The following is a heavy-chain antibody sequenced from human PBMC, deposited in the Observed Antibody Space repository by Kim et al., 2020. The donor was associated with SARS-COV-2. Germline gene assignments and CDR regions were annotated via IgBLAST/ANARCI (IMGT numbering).Heavy chain of an antibody. J-gene: IGHJ5*02. CDR1: GFTFSSYS. Sequence: GGSLRLSCAASGFTFSSYSINLVRQAPGKGLEWVSSISRSSSYIIYPEPVESRFTIFRGNSKNSLDLLMNSLKAEATAVYYCARDPEPNYDILTGYYGGGFAPSGQGTLVTVSS. V-gene: IGHV3-21*01. CDR2: ISRSSSYI. D-gene: IGHD3-9*01. CDR3: ARDPEPNYDILTGYYGGGFAP.